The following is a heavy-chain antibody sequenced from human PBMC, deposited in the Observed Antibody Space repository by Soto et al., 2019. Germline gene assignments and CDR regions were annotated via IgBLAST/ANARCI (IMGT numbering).Heavy chain of an antibody. CDR3: ARKYYYDSSGYRSWFDP. CDR1: GFSLSTSGVG. J-gene: IGHJ5*02. Sequence: SGPTLVKPTQTLTLTCTFSGFSLSTSGVGVGWIRQPPGKALEWLALIYLDDDKRYSPSLKSRLTITKESSKNQVVLTMTNMDPVDTATYYCARKYYYDSSGYRSWFDPWGQGTLVTVSS. D-gene: IGHD3-22*01. CDR2: IYLDDDK. V-gene: IGHV2-5*02.